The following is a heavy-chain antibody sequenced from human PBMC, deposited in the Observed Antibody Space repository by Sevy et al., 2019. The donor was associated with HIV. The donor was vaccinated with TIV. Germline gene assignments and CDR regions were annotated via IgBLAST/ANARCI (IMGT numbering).Heavy chain of an antibody. V-gene: IGHV3-33*01. CDR2: IWYDGSNK. Sequence: GSLRLSCAASGFTFSSYGMHWVRQAPGKGLEWVAVIWYDGSNKYYADSVKGRFTISRDNSKNTLYLQMNSLRAEDTAVYYCARDLDGSGSYLIDYWGQGTLVTVSS. CDR1: GFTFSSYG. CDR3: ARDLDGSGSYLIDY. D-gene: IGHD3-10*01. J-gene: IGHJ4*02.